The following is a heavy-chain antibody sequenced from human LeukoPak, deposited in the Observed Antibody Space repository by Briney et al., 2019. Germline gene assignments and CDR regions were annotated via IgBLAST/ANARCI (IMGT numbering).Heavy chain of an antibody. J-gene: IGHJ2*01. CDR1: GGSISSYY. CDR2: IYTSRST. Sequence: SETLSLTCTVSGGSISSYYWSWIRQPAGKGLEWIGRIYTSRSTNYNPSLKSRVTMSVDTSKNQFSLKLSSVTAADTAVYYCAREDYGETYWYFDLWGRGTLVTVSS. CDR3: AREDYGETYWYFDL. D-gene: IGHD4-17*01. V-gene: IGHV4-4*07.